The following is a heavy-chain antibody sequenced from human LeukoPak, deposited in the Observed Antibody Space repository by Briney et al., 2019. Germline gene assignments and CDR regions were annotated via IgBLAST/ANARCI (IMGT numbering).Heavy chain of an antibody. CDR1: GGSISSYY. CDR2: IYYSEST. Sequence: SETLSLTCTVSGGSISSYYWSWIRQPPGKGLEWIGYIYYSESTNYNPSLKSRGTISVDTSKKQFSLKLSSVTTADTAVYCCARSGGSVAMVRGVIDGWFDPWGQGNLVTVSS. V-gene: IGHV4-59*01. CDR3: ARSGGSVAMVRGVIDGWFDP. D-gene: IGHD3-10*01. J-gene: IGHJ5*02.